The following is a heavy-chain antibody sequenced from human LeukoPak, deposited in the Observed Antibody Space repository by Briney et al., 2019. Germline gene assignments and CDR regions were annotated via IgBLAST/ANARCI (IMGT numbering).Heavy chain of an antibody. J-gene: IGHJ5*02. CDR3: AKDQDIVVVVAAEDNWFDP. V-gene: IGHV3-23*01. Sequence: PGGSLRLSCAASGFTFSSDAMSWVRQAPGKGLEWVSAISGSGGSTYYADSVKGRFTISRDNSKNTLYLQMNSLRAEDTAVYYCAKDQDIVVVVAAEDNWFDPWGQGTLVTVSS. D-gene: IGHD2-15*01. CDR2: ISGSGGST. CDR1: GFTFSSDA.